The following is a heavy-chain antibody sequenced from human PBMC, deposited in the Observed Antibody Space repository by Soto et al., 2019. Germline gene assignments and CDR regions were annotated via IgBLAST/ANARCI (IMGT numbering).Heavy chain of an antibody. CDR3: ARDRGYDAHDYYYNAMDV. J-gene: IGHJ6*02. D-gene: IGHD2-15*01. CDR1: GFTLRSYT. CDR2: IRGFSPYT. Sequence: LRLCCVGSGFTLRSYTMNWVRHAPWKGLEWVSGIRGFSPYTFYADSVKGRFTISRDNAKNSLYLQMNSLRAEDTAAYYCARDRGYDAHDYYYNAMDVWGQGTTVTVSS. V-gene: IGHV3-21*01.